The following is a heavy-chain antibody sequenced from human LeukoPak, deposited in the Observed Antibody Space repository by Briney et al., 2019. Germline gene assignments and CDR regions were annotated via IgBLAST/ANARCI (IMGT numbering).Heavy chain of an antibody. CDR1: GFTFSSYA. J-gene: IGHJ4*02. Sequence: PGGSLGLSCAASGFTFSSYAMSWVRQAPGKGLEWVSAISGSGGSTYYADSVKGRFTISRDNSKNTLYLQMNSLRAEDTAVYYCAKGSLEYYDYVWGSYAGFDYWGQGTLVTVSS. CDR2: ISGSGGST. V-gene: IGHV3-23*01. CDR3: AKGSLEYYDYVWGSYAGFDY. D-gene: IGHD3-16*01.